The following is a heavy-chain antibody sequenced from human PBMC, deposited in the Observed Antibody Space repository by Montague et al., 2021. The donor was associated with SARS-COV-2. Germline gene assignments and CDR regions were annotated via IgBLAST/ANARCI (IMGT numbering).Heavy chain of an antibody. J-gene: IGHJ1*01. CDR1: GDSIGSSSYY. D-gene: IGHD3-22*01. CDR2: IYHDGNT. Sequence: SETLSLTCTVSGDSIGSSSYYWGWIRQPPGKGLEWIGGIYHDGNTYCNPSLKTRVSLSIDERKNQFSLRFYSVTVADTAVYSCARGPKMGGSGYYYNWGQGILVTVSS. V-gene: IGHV4-39*01. CDR3: ARGPKMGGSGYYYN.